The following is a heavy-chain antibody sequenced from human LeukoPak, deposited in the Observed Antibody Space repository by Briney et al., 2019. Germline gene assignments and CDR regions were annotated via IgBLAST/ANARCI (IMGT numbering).Heavy chain of an antibody. J-gene: IGHJ4*02. Sequence: GRSLRLSCAAPGFTFSSYWISWVRQASGKGLEWVANIKQDGNEKEYVHSVKGRFTISRENAKSSLYLQMNSLRAEDTAVYYCATPRTLDYWGEGTLVSVST. V-gene: IGHV3-7*05. CDR3: ATPRTLDY. CDR2: IKQDGNEK. CDR1: GFTFSSYW.